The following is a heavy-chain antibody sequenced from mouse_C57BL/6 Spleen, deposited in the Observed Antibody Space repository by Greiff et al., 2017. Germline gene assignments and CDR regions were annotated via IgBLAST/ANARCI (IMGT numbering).Heavy chain of an antibody. D-gene: IGHD2-1*01. V-gene: IGHV1-4*01. CDR3: ARTYGNYEGWYAY. J-gene: IGHJ3*01. CDR2: INPSSGYT. CDR1: GYTFTSYT. Sequence: QVQLQQSGAELARPGASVKMSCKASGYTFTSYTMHWVKQRPGQGLEWIGYINPSSGYTKYNQKFKDKATLTADKSSSTAYMQLSSLTSEDSAVYYCARTYGNYEGWYAYWGQGTLVTVSA.